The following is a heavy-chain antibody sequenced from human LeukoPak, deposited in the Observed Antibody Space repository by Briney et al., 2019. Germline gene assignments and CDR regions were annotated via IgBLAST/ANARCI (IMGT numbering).Heavy chain of an antibody. CDR3: AREEIVVVPAAMFYDY. D-gene: IGHD2-2*01. V-gene: IGHV3-30*04. CDR2: ISYDGSNK. CDR1: GFTFSSYA. Sequence: GGSPRLSCAASGFTFSSYAMHWVRQAPGKGLEWVAVISYDGSNKYYADSVKGRFTISRDNSKNTLYLQMNSLRAEDTAVYYCAREEIVVVPAAMFYDYWGQGTLVTVSS. J-gene: IGHJ4*02.